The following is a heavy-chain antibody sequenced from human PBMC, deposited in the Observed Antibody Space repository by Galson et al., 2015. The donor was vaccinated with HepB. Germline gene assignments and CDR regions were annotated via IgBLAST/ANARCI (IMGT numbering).Heavy chain of an antibody. CDR2: ISSTGIYT. CDR1: GFSFSDYY. D-gene: IGHD1-26*01. CDR3: ARAHTGTYYQGVSAFDI. V-gene: IGHV3-11*06. J-gene: IGHJ2*01. Sequence: SLRLSCAASGFSFSDYYMTWVRQAPGKGLEWVSYISSTGIYTNYADSVKGRFTISRDNAKNSLYLQMNSLRAEDTAVYYCARAHTGTYYQGVSAFDIWGRGTLVTVSS.